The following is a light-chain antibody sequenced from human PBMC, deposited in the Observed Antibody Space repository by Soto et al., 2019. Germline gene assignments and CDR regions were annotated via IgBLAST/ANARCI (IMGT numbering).Light chain of an antibody. V-gene: IGKV1-5*03. Sequence: RVARCASPLSESVASRSTITCRASQTISSWLDWYQQKPGKAPKLLIYTASTLQSGVPSRFSGSGSGTEFTLTISCLQSEDFATYYCQQYYNYPRTFGQGTKVDIK. CDR3: QQYYNYPRT. CDR1: QTISSW. J-gene: IGKJ1*01. CDR2: TAS.